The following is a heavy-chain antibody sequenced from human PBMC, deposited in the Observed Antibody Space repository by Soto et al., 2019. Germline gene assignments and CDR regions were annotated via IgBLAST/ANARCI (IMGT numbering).Heavy chain of an antibody. D-gene: IGHD6-19*01. CDR2: IIPILGIA. CDR1: GGTFSSYT. CDR3: ARVRGIAVAGYFDL. Sequence: SVKVSCKASGGTFSSYTISWVRQAPGQGLEWMGRIIPILGIANYAQKFQGRVTITADKSTSTAYMELSSLRSEDTAVYYCARVRGIAVAGYFDLWGRGTLVTVSS. J-gene: IGHJ2*01. V-gene: IGHV1-69*02.